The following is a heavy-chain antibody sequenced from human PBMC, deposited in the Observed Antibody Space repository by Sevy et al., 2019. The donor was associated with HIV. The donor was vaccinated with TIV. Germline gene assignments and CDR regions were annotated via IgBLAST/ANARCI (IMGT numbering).Heavy chain of an antibody. D-gene: IGHD3-10*01. V-gene: IGHV3-11*01. CDR3: ARGEYFGELGNWFDP. J-gene: IGHJ5*02. CDR1: GFTFSDYY. CDR2: ISGSATFI. Sequence: GRSLRLSCAASGFTFSDYYMSWIRQAPGKGLEWVSYISGSATFIHYADSLQGRFTISRDNAKNSLYLQMNSLRAEDTAVYYCARGEYFGELGNWFDPWGQGTLVTVSS.